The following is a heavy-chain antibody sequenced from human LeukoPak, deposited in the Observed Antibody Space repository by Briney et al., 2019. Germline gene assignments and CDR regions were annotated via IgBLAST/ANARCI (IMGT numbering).Heavy chain of an antibody. CDR1: GFTFSSYS. D-gene: IGHD2-21*01. CDR2: ISSSSSTI. CDR3: AKSFSGGSYFDY. V-gene: IGHV3-48*01. Sequence: GGSLRLSCAASGFTFSSYSMNWVRQAPGKGLEWVSYISSSSSTIYYADSVKGRFTISRDNSKNTLYLQMNSLRGEDTAVYYCAKSFSGGSYFDYWGQGTLVTVSS. J-gene: IGHJ4*02.